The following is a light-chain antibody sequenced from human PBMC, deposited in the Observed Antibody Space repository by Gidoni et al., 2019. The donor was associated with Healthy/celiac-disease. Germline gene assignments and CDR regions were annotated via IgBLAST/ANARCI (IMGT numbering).Light chain of an antibody. CDR1: QSVSSY. Sequence: DIQMTQSPSSLFAFVGDRVTITCRASQSVSSYLNWYQQKPGKAPKLLIYAASSLQSGVPSRFSGSGSGTDFTLTISSLQPEDFATYYCQQSYNTLSITFGQGTRLEIK. V-gene: IGKV1-39*01. J-gene: IGKJ5*01. CDR2: AAS. CDR3: QQSYNTLSIT.